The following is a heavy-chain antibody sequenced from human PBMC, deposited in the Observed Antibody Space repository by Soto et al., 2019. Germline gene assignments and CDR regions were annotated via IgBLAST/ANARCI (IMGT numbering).Heavy chain of an antibody. D-gene: IGHD3-16*01. Sequence: QVQLQQWGAGLLKPSETLSLTCAVYGGSFSGYYWSWIRQPPGKGLEWIGEINHSGSTNYNPSLKSRVTISVDTSKNQLSLQLSHVTAADTAVYYCAIGGASPPGRDFDYWGQGTLVTVSS. V-gene: IGHV4-34*01. CDR3: AIGGASPPGRDFDY. CDR1: GGSFSGYY. CDR2: INHSGST. J-gene: IGHJ4*02.